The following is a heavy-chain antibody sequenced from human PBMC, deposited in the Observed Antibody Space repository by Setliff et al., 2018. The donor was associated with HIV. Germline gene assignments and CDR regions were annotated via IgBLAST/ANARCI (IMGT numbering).Heavy chain of an antibody. J-gene: IGHJ6*03. D-gene: IGHD7-27*01. CDR1: GGSISNYY. CDR2: IYFTGNT. V-gene: IGHV4-59*01. CDR3: ARGIDWGHFYYYYMDV. Sequence: LETLSLTCTVSGGSISNYYWSWIRQPPGKGLEWIGYIYFTGNTNYNPSLKSRVTISLDTSKNQFSLKLSSVTAADTAVYFCARGIDWGHFYYYYMDVWGKGTTVTVSS.